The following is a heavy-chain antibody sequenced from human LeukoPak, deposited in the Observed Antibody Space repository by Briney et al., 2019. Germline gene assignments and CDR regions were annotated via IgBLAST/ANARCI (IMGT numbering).Heavy chain of an antibody. CDR1: GYSFSSHG. CDR3: ARRYCSGGTCYYFDY. D-gene: IGHD2-15*01. V-gene: IGHV5-51*01. Sequence: GESLKISCEASGYSFSSHGIVWVRQMPGKGLEWMGIINPADSVTIYSPSFQGQVTISADKSITAYLQWSSLKASDTAMYYCARRYCSGGTCYYFDYWGQGALVTVSS. CDR2: INPADSVT. J-gene: IGHJ4*02.